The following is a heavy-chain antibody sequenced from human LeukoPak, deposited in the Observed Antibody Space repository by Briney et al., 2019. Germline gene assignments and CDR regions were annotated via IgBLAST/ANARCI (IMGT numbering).Heavy chain of an antibody. CDR2: ISGSGGST. CDR3: AKDSAPTVTTGDAFDI. CDR1: GFTFSSYA. Sequence: GGSLRLSCAASGFTFSSYAMSWVRQAPGKGLEGVSAISGSGGSTYYADSVKGRFTISRDNSKNTLYLQMNSLRAEDTAVYYCAKDSAPTVTTGDAFDIWGQGTMVTVSS. V-gene: IGHV3-23*01. D-gene: IGHD4-17*01. J-gene: IGHJ3*02.